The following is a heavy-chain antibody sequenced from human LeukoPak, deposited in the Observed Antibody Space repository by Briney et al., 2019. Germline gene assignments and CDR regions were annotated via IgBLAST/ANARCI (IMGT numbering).Heavy chain of an antibody. CDR1: GYSISSGYY. Sequence: SETLSLTCAVSGYSISSGYYWGWIRQPPGKGLEWIGSIYHSGSTYYNPSLKSRVTISVDTSKNQFSLKLSSVTAADTAVYYCARHSTYSSSDYWGQGTLVTASS. CDR2: IYHSGST. CDR3: ARHSTYSSSDY. J-gene: IGHJ4*02. D-gene: IGHD6-6*01. V-gene: IGHV4-38-2*01.